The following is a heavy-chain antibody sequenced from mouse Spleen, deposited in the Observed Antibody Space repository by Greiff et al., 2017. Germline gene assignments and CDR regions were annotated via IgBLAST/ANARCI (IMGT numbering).Heavy chain of an antibody. V-gene: IGHV5-9-1*01. J-gene: IGHJ2*01. CDR2: ISSGGSYT. CDR1: GFTFSSYA. CDR3: ARGRVSGPYYFDY. D-gene: IGHD4-1*01. Sequence: EVMLVESGGGLVKPGGSLKLSCAASGFTFSSYAMSWVRQTPEKRLEWVATISSGGSYTYYPDSVKGRFTISRDNAKNTLYLQMSSLRSEDTAMYYCARGRVSGPYYFDYWGQGTTLTVSS.